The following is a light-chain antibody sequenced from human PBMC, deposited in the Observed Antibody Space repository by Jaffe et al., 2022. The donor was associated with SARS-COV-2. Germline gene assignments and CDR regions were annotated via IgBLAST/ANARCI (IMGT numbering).Light chain of an antibody. Sequence: QSALTQPASVSGSPGQSIAVSCTGTSSDIGAYSFVSWYQQYPGKAPKLMIYDVSNRPSGVSDRFSGSKSGNTASLTISGLQPEDEADYYCSSYTSSSNVVFGGGTKLTVL. V-gene: IGLV2-14*01. CDR2: DVS. CDR3: SSYTSSSNVV. CDR1: SSDIGAYSF. J-gene: IGLJ2*01.